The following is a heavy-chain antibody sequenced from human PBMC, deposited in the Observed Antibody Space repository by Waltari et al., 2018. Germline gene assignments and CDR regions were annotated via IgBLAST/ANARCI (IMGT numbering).Heavy chain of an antibody. J-gene: IGHJ4*02. V-gene: IGHV4-39*01. CDR2: IYYRGST. CDR1: GGSISSSSYY. CDR3: AGHVGVGATSPFDY. D-gene: IGHD1-26*01. Sequence: QLQLQESGPGLVKPSETLSLTCTVSGGSISSSSYYWGWIRQPPGKGLEWIGSIYYRGSTYYNPSLKSRVTISVDTSKNQFSLKRSSVTAADTAVYYCAGHVGVGATSPFDYWGQGTLVTVSS.